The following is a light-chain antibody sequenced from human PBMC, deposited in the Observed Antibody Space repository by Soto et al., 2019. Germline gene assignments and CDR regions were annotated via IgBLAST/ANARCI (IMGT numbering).Light chain of an antibody. V-gene: IGKV3-11*01. CDR1: QSVPSY. J-gene: IGKJ2*01. CDR2: DIS. CDR3: QRRNARPRNT. Sequence: EIVLTQFPATLSLSPGDRATLSCRASQSVPSYLAWYQQKPCQAPRLLVYDISNRATGIPAWFTGSGSGTDLALTISSLESEDSAVYYCQRRNARPRNTFGQGTKLQI.